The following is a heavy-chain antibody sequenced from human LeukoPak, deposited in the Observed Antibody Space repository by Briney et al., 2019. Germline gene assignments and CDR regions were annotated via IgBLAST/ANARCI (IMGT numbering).Heavy chain of an antibody. Sequence: PGGSLRLSCAASGFTFSAYWMNWVRQPPGRGLEWDSSITSNSGHIYYADSLKGRFTISRDNANNSLFLQMNSLRAEDTAVYYCARGPSSGYSSDWFDPWGQGTLVTVSS. CDR3: ARGPSSGYSSDWFDP. J-gene: IGHJ5*02. V-gene: IGHV3-21*06. CDR1: GFTFSAYW. D-gene: IGHD6-19*01. CDR2: ITSNSGHI.